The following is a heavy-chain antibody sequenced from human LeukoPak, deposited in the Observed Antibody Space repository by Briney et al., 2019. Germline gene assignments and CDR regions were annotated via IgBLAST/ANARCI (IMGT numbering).Heavy chain of an antibody. CDR1: GGTFSSYA. CDR2: IIPIFGTA. V-gene: IGHV1-69*05. D-gene: IGHD2-2*01. J-gene: IGHJ5*02. CDR3: ASSYCSSTSCYP. Sequence: GASVKVSCKASGGTFSSYAISWVRQAPGQGVEWMGGIIPIFGTANYAQKFQGRVTITTDESTSTAYMELSSLRSEDTAVYYCASSYCSSTSCYPWGQGTLVTVSS.